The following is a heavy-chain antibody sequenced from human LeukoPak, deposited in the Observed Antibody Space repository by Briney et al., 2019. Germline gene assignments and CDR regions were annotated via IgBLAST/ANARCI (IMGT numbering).Heavy chain of an antibody. CDR3: ARGEDYTKFDY. D-gene: IGHD4-11*01. J-gene: IGHJ4*02. CDR2: INSDGSST. CDR1: GFTFDDYA. Sequence: QAGGSLRLSCAASGFTFDDYAMHWVRQAPGKGLEWVSRINSDGSSTSYADSVKGRFTISRDNAKNTLYLQMNSLRAEDTAVYYCARGEDYTKFDYWGQGTLVTVSS. V-gene: IGHV3-74*01.